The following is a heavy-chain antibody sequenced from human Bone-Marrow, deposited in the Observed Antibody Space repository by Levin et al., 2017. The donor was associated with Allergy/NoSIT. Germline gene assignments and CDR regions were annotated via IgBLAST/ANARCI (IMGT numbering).Heavy chain of an antibody. Sequence: PGESLKISCAASGFIFNNYGMHWVRQAPGKGLEWVAVLWYDGSNEYYVDSVKGRFTISRDNSKNTLYLQMNSLRVEDTAVYYCARGREQWLVPYYFDSWGQGTLVTVSS. D-gene: IGHD6-19*01. CDR1: GFIFNNYG. CDR3: ARGREQWLVPYYFDS. J-gene: IGHJ4*02. CDR2: LWYDGSNE. V-gene: IGHV3-33*01.